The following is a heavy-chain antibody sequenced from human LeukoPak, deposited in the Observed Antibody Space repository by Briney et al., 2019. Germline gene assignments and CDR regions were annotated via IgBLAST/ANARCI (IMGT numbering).Heavy chain of an antibody. J-gene: IGHJ4*02. CDR3: ARGRPHGNDY. CDR2: IASDGSST. Sequence: HPGGSLRLSCAASGFTFSSYWMNRVRQAPGKGLVWVSRIASDGSSTTYADSVKGRFSISRDNAKNTLYLQMNSLRVEDTAVYYCARGRPHGNDYWGQGTLVTVSS. CDR1: GFTFSSYW. V-gene: IGHV3-74*01. D-gene: IGHD4-23*01.